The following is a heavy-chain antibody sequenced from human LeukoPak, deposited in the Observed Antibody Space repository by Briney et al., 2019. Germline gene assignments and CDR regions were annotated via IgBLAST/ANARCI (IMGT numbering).Heavy chain of an antibody. CDR2: ISYDGSNK. CDR3: ARDLIAGAGFDY. Sequence: GRSLRLSCAASGFTFSSYAMHWVRQAPGKGLEWVAVISYDGSNKYYADSVKGRFTISRDNSKNTLYLQMNSLRAEDTAVYYCARDLIAGAGFDYWGQGTLVTVSS. D-gene: IGHD6-13*01. CDR1: GFTFSSYA. V-gene: IGHV3-30*04. J-gene: IGHJ4*02.